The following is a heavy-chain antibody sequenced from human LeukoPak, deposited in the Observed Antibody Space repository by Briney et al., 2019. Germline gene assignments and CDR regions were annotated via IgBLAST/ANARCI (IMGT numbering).Heavy chain of an antibody. CDR3: AKVGSSGWYYIDY. CDR2: TNGSGANN. J-gene: IGHJ4*02. D-gene: IGHD6-19*01. V-gene: IGHV3-23*01. CDR1: GFTFNSYS. Sequence: WVNVSLNCAASGFTFNSYSMKWVRQAQGKGLEWVTATNGSGANNSYADYVKGRITSDRDISKATLDLHMNSLRGEDTAVYYCAKVGSSGWYYIDYWGQGTLVTVSS.